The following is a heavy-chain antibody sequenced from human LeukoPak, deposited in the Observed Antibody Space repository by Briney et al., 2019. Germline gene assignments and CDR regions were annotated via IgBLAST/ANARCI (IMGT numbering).Heavy chain of an antibody. CDR3: ARNRIPATVTTDLPY. CDR1: GYTFTSYG. Sequence: VSVKVSCKASGYTFTSYGISWVRQAPGQGLEWMGWISAYNGNTNYAQKLQGRVTMTTDTSTSTAYMELRSLRSDDTAVYYCARNRIPATVTTDLPYWGQGTLVTVSS. V-gene: IGHV1-18*01. D-gene: IGHD4-17*01. CDR2: ISAYNGNT. J-gene: IGHJ4*02.